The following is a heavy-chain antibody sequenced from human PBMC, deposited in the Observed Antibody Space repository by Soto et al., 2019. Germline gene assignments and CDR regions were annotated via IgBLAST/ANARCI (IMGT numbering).Heavy chain of an antibody. CDR1: GFTFSSYW. D-gene: IGHD6-25*01. V-gene: IGHV3-74*01. J-gene: IGHJ5*02. Sequence: PVGSLRLSCAASGFTFSSYWMHWVRQAPGKGLVWVSRINSDGSSTSYADSVKGRFTISRDNAKNTLYLQMNSLRAEDTAVYYCARDAAVIAADYNWFDPWGQGTLVTVSS. CDR2: INSDGSST. CDR3: ARDAAVIAADYNWFDP.